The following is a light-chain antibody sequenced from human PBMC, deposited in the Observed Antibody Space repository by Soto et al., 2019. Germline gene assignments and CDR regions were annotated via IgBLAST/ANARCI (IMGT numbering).Light chain of an antibody. Sequence: QSVLTQPPSVSGAPGQRVTISCTGSSSNIGAGYDVHWYQQLPGTAPKLLIYGNSNRPSGVPDRFSGSKSGTSASLAITGLQAEDEADYYCQSYDSSLSASYGVFGGGTKLTVL. CDR3: QSYDSSLSASYGV. V-gene: IGLV1-40*01. CDR2: GNS. CDR1: SSNIGAGYD. J-gene: IGLJ3*02.